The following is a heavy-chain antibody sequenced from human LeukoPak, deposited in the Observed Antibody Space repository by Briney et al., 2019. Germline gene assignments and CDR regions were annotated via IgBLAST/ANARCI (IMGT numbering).Heavy chain of an antibody. CDR2: IYYSGST. D-gene: IGHD3-16*01. V-gene: IGHV4-59*01. CDR3: ARERGGDYNDAFDI. CDR1: GGSISSYY. J-gene: IGHJ3*02. Sequence: SETLSLTCTVSGGSISSYYWSWIRQSPGKGLEWIGYIYYSGSTSYNPSLKSRVIISVDTSKKKFSLILNSVTAADTAVYYCARERGGDYNDAFDIWGKGTLVTVSS.